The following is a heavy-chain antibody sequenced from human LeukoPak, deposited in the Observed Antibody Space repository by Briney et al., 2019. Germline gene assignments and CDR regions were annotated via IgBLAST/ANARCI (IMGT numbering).Heavy chain of an antibody. V-gene: IGHV1-2*02. CDR3: ARVYSFGGWFDP. CDR2: INPNSGGT. CDR1: GYTFTGYY. J-gene: IGHJ5*02. D-gene: IGHD3-3*01. Sequence: EASVKVSCKASGYTFTGYYMHWVRQAPGQGLEWMGWINPNSGGTNYAQKFQGRVTMTRDTSISTAYMELSRLRSDDTAVYYCARVYSFGGWFDPWGQGTLVTVSS.